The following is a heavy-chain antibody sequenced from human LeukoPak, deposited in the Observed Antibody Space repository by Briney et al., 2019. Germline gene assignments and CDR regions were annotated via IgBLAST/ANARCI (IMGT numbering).Heavy chain of an antibody. CDR2: ITSDSVGI. CDR3: VQDWAWGAFGS. D-gene: IGHD7-27*01. V-gene: IGHV3-23*01. Sequence: GGTLRLSCAASGFTYSHYGMNWVRQAPGKGLEWVSGITSDSVGIYYADSVKGRFTIYRDNSKMTLYLQMNSLGAEATAVYYCVQDWAWGAFGSWGQGTLVTVSS. CDR1: GFTYSHYG. J-gene: IGHJ4*02.